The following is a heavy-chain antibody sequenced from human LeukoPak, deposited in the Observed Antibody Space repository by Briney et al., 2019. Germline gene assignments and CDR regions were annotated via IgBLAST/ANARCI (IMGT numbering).Heavy chain of an antibody. CDR1: GFTFSSYA. CDR3: AKEGYYYGSGGNDY. V-gene: IGHV3-23*01. Sequence: GSLRLSCAASGFTFSSYAMSWVRQAPGNGLERVSAISGSGGSTYYADSVKGRFTISRDNSKNTLYLQMNSLRAEDTAVYYCAKEGYYYGSGGNDYWGQGTLVTVSS. J-gene: IGHJ4*02. D-gene: IGHD3-10*01. CDR2: ISGSGGST.